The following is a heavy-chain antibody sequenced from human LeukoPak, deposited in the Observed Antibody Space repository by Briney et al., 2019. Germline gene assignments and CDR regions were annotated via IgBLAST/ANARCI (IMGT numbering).Heavy chain of an antibody. CDR1: GFTFSDYY. CDR2: ISSSGSTI. D-gene: IGHD3-16*01. CDR3: ARVVAFYGPKQEITLPYWYFDL. Sequence: GGSLRLSCAASGFTFSDYYMSWIRQAPGKGLEWVSYISSSGSTIYYADSVKGRFTISRDNAKNSLYLQMNSLRAEDTAVYYCARVVAFYGPKQEITLPYWYFDLWGRGTLVTVSS. V-gene: IGHV3-11*01. J-gene: IGHJ2*01.